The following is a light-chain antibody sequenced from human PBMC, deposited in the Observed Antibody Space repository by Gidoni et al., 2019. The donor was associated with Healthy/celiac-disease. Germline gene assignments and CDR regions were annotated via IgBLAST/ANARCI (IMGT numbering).Light chain of an antibody. CDR1: SSNIRSNY. CDR2: RNN. CDR3: AAWDDSLSVV. V-gene: IGLV1-47*01. J-gene: IGLJ2*01. Sequence: QSVLTQPPSASGPPGQRVTISCSGSSSNIRSNYVYWYQQLPGTAPKLLIYRNNQRPSGVPDRFSGSKSGTAASLAISGLRSEDEADYYCAAWDDSLSVVFGGGTKLTVL.